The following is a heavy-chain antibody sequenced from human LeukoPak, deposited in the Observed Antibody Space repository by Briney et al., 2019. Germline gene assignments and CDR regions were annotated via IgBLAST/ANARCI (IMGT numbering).Heavy chain of an antibody. Sequence: GSLRLSCAASGFTFSSYGIHWVRQAPGKGLEWVAVISYDGGDKYYADSVKGRFTISRDNSKNTLYLQMNSLRPEDTAVYYCAKDLSYYDSSGYFSHWGQGTLVTVSS. CDR2: ISYDGGDK. V-gene: IGHV3-30*18. J-gene: IGHJ1*01. CDR3: AKDLSYYDSSGYFSH. CDR1: GFTFSSYG. D-gene: IGHD3-22*01.